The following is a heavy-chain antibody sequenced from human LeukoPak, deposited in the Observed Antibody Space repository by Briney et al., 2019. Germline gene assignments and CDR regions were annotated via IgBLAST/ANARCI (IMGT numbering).Heavy chain of an antibody. CDR3: AREDDWNYEDY. J-gene: IGHJ4*02. Sequence: GGSLRLSCAASGFTFSNYWMSWVRQAPGKGLEWVANIKQDGSEKYYVNSVKGRFTISRDNAKNSLYLQMNSLRAEDTAIYFCAREDDWNYEDYWGQGTLVTVPS. D-gene: IGHD1-7*01. V-gene: IGHV3-7*01. CDR1: GFTFSNYW. CDR2: IKQDGSEK.